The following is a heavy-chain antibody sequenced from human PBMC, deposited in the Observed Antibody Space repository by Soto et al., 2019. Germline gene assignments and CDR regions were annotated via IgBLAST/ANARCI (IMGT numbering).Heavy chain of an antibody. CDR3: AKGGRQWLVTSDFNS. D-gene: IGHD6-19*01. Sequence: VQLVESGGGVVQPGRSLRLSCAASGFTFSDYAMHWVRQAPGKGLEWVAVVSHDGRNTHYADSVKGRFTMFTDSSKNTLSLEMNNMRAEDTAVYYCAKGGRQWLVTSDFNSCGQGALVTVSS. CDR1: GFTFSDYA. V-gene: IGHV3-30*18. J-gene: IGHJ4*02. CDR2: VSHDGRNT.